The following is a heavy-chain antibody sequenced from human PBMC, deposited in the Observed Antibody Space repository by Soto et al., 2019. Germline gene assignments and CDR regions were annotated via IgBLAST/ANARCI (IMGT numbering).Heavy chain of an antibody. CDR3: AKVDHTAMDGYYYYGMDV. Sequence: GGSLRLSCAASGFTFSSYGMHWVRQAPGKGLEWVAVISYDGSNKYYADSVKGRFTISRDNSKNTLYLQRNSLRAEDTAVYYCAKVDHTAMDGYYYYGMDVWGQGTTVTVSS. CDR1: GFTFSSYG. D-gene: IGHD5-18*01. J-gene: IGHJ6*02. CDR2: ISYDGSNK. V-gene: IGHV3-30*18.